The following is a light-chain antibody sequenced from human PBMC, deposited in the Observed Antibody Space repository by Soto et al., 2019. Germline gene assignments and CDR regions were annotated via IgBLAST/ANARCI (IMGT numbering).Light chain of an antibody. CDR1: QTITNNY. V-gene: IGKV3-20*01. CDR2: DAS. CDR3: QQYSSSPLT. J-gene: IGKJ1*01. Sequence: EIVLTHSPGTLSLSPGERATLYCRASQTITNNYLAWYQQKPGQAPRLVIYDASSRATGIPDRFSASGSGTDFTLAISRLEPEDVAVYYCQQYSSSPLTFGQGTKVDIK.